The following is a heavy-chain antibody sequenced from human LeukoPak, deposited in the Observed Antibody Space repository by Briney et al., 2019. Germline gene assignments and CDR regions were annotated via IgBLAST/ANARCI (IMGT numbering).Heavy chain of an antibody. Sequence: ASVTVSRTVSGYTFTDYYMHWVQQAPGQGLEWMGLVDPEDGETIYADKVQGRVPITADTATDTDYMELSSLRSEAPAVYYCATGLGWDFWSGYYRPVAFDIWGQGTMVTVSS. V-gene: IGHV1-69-2*01. D-gene: IGHD3-3*01. J-gene: IGHJ3*02. CDR3: ATGLGWDFWSGYYRPVAFDI. CDR1: GYTFTDYY. CDR2: VDPEDGET.